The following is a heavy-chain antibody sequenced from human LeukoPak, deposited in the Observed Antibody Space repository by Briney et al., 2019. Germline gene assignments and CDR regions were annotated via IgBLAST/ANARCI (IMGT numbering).Heavy chain of an antibody. CDR1: RDSVSSNSAA. V-gene: IGHV6-1*01. D-gene: IGHD4-17*01. CDR2: TYYRSNWFN. CDR3: AKNYGDPNWFDP. Sequence: SQTLSLTCAISRDSVSSNSAAWNWIRQSPSRGLEWLGRTYYRSNWFNDFALSVKSRITINPDTSKNQFSLQLNSVTPEDTAVYYCAKNYGDPNWFDPWGQGTLVTVSS. J-gene: IGHJ5*02.